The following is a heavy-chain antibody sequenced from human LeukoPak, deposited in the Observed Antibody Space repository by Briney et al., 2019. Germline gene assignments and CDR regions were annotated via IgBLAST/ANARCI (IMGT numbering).Heavy chain of an antibody. CDR3: ATEAATIEADAFDI. D-gene: IGHD1-26*01. V-gene: IGHV1-24*01. CDR2: FDPEDGEA. Sequence: ASVKVSCKASGYTLTELSIHWVRQAPAEGLEWMGGFDPEDGEALYAQNFQGRVTMTEDSPTDTAYMELSSLISEDTAVYYCATEAATIEADAFDIWGQGTLVTVSS. CDR1: GYTLTELS. J-gene: IGHJ3*02.